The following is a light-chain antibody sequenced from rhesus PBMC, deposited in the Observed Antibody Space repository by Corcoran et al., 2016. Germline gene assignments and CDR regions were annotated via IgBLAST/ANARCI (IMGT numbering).Light chain of an antibody. J-gene: IGKJ3*01. Sequence: DIQMSQSPSSLSASVGDRVTITCRASQGISSYLNWYQQKPGKAPKLLIYYANSLASGVPSRFSGSGSWTDFTLTISSLQPEDFATYFCQHGSAILFTFGPGTKLDIK. V-gene: IGKV1-32*04. CDR3: QHGSAILFT. CDR2: YAN. CDR1: QGISSY.